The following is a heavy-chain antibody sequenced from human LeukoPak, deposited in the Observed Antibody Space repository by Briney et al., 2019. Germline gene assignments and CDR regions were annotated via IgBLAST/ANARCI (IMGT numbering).Heavy chain of an antibody. J-gene: IGHJ5*02. D-gene: IGHD2-15*01. V-gene: IGHV4-59*01. CDR2: IYYSGST. CDR1: GCSISSYY. Sequence: SGTLSLTCTVSGCSISSYYWSWIRQPPGKGLEWVGYIYYSGSTNYNPSLKSRVTISVDTSKNQFSLKQSSVTAADTAVYYWARDRSRGGYCSGGSCRPYNWFDPWGQGTLVTVSS. CDR3: ARDRSRGGYCSGGSCRPYNWFDP.